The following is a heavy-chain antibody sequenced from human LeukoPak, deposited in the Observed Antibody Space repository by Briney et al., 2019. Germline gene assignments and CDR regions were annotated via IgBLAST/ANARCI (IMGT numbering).Heavy chain of an antibody. CDR2: ISAYNGNT. D-gene: IGHD6-13*01. V-gene: IGHV1-18*01. J-gene: IGHJ4*02. Sequence: GASVKVSCKASGYTFTSYGISWVRQAPGQGLEWMGWISAYNGNTNYAQKLQGRVTMTTDTSTSTAYMELRSLRSDDTAVYYCARDLGSIAAAGLPYYFDCWGQGTLVTVSS. CDR3: ARDLGSIAAAGLPYYFDC. CDR1: GYTFTSYG.